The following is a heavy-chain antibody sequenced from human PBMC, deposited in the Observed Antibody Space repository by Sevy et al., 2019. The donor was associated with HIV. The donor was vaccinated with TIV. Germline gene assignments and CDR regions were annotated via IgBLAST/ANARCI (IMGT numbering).Heavy chain of an antibody. Sequence: GGSLRLSCAVSGFTINSYAVNWVRQAPGKGLGWVAGISYDGSHEYYADSVKGRFTISRDSSKNTLYLQMNSLSPEDTAGYYCARAPGYCTITNCYDWFDPWGHGTLVTVSS. CDR2: ISYDGSHE. CDR3: ARAPGYCTITNCYDWFDP. D-gene: IGHD2-2*01. J-gene: IGHJ5*02. V-gene: IGHV3-30-3*01. CDR1: GFTINSYA.